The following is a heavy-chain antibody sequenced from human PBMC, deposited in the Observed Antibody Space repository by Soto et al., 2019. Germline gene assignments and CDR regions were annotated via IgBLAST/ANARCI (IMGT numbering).Heavy chain of an antibody. CDR3: ASGHYDYVLPAIDY. CDR1: GGSISSGDYY. Sequence: PSATLSLTCGVSGGSISSGDYYWSWIRQPPGKGLEWIGYIYYSGSTYYNPSLKSRVTISVDTSKNQFSLKLSSVTAADTAVYYCASGHYDYVLPAIDYWGQGTLVTVSS. CDR2: IYYSGST. V-gene: IGHV4-30-4*01. D-gene: IGHD3-16*01. J-gene: IGHJ4*02.